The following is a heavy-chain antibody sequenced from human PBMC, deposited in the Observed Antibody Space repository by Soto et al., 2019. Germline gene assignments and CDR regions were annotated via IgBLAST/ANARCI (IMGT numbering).Heavy chain of an antibody. CDR1: GGSISSYY. V-gene: IGHV4-59*08. CDR2: IYYSGST. CDR3: ARRVEDYGSGRLVPRYYYMDV. Sequence: SETLSLTCTVSGGSISSYYWSWIRQPPGKGLEWIGYIYYSGSTNYNPSLKSRVTISVDTSKNQFSLKLSSVTAADTAVYYCARRVEDYGSGRLVPRYYYMDVWGKGTTVTVSS. D-gene: IGHD6-19*01. J-gene: IGHJ6*03.